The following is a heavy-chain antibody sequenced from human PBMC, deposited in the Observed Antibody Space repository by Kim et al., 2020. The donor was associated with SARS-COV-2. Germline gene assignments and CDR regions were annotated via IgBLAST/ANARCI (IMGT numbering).Heavy chain of an antibody. CDR3: ARAGRDYYYGMDV. Sequence: YADSVKGRFTISRDNAKNSLYLQMNSLRAEDTAVYYCARAGRDYYYGMDVWGQGTTVTVSS. J-gene: IGHJ6*02. V-gene: IGHV3-21*01.